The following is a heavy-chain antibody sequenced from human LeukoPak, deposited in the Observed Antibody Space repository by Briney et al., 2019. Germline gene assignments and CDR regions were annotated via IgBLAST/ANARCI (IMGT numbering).Heavy chain of an antibody. V-gene: IGHV3-23*01. D-gene: IGHD6-19*01. Sequence: GGSLRLSCVASGFTFTKCAMSWIRQAPGKGLEWVAIITATGDTAYYADSVKGWFTISRDNSRNTVYMQMDSLRAEDTAIYYCAGDRNSDWYSPLDYWGQGSQVTVPP. CDR3: AGDRNSDWYSPLDY. CDR1: GFTFTKCA. CDR2: ITATGDTA. J-gene: IGHJ4*02.